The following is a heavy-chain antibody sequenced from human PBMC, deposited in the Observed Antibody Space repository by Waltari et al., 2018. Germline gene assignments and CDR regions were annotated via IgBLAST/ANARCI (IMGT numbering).Heavy chain of an antibody. CDR3: ARDREVAARNNWFDP. Sequence: QVQLQESGPGLVKPSETLSLTCAVSGYSIRRGYYWGWIRPPQGKGLEWIGSIYHSGSTYYNPSLKSRVTISVDTSKNQFSLKLSSVTAADTAVYYCARDREVAARNNWFDPWGQGTLVTVSS. CDR1: GYSIRRGYY. D-gene: IGHD6-6*01. CDR2: IYHSGST. V-gene: IGHV4-38-2*02. J-gene: IGHJ5*02.